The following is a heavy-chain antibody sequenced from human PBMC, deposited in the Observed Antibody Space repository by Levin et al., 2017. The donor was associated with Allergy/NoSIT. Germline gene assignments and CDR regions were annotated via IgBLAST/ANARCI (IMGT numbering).Heavy chain of an antibody. V-gene: IGHV3-7*01. CDR3: ARGSMDYFDY. D-gene: IGHD5-24*01. CDR1: GFPFSSYW. J-gene: IGHJ4*02. CDR2: IKQDGSEK. Sequence: LSLTCAASGFPFSSYWMSWVRQAPGKGLEWVANIKQDGSEKYYVDSVKGRFTISRDNAKNSLYLQMNSLRAEDTAVYYCARGSMDYFDYWGQGTLVTVSS.